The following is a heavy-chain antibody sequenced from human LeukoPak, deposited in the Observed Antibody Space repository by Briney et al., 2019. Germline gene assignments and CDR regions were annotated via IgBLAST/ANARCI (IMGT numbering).Heavy chain of an antibody. D-gene: IGHD4-17*01. V-gene: IGHV3-74*01. CDR1: GFTFSSYW. CDR3: ARAWNGDYGRFDP. CDR2: INSDGSST. Sequence: HPGGCLRLSCAAPGFTFSSYWMYWVRQVPGKGLVWVSRINSDGSSTSYADSVKGRFTISRDNAKNTLYLQMNSLRAGDTAVYYCARAWNGDYGRFDPWGQGTLVTVPS. J-gene: IGHJ5*02.